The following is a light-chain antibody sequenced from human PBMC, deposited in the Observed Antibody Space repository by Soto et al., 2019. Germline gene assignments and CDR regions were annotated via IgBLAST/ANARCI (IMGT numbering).Light chain of an antibody. V-gene: IGLV2-14*03. Sequence: QSALTQPAAVSGSPGQSITISCNGTGNDIAGYNYVSWYQHLPGKAPKLLIFDVISRPSGVSNRFSGSRSAYTASLTISGLQVEDEADYYCSSYTGDDTVIFGGGTQLTVL. J-gene: IGLJ2*01. CDR2: DVI. CDR1: GNDIAGYNY. CDR3: SSYTGDDTVI.